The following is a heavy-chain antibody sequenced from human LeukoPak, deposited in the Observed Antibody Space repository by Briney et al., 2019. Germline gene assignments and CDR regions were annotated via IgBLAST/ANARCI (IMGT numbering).Heavy chain of an antibody. J-gene: IGHJ3*02. Sequence: GGSLRLSCAASGFTFSSYAMHWVRQAPGKGLEWVAVISYDGSNKYYADSVKGRFTISRDNSKNTLYLQMNSLRAEDTAVYYCARGDIVVVPAARGPPGAFDIWGQGTMVTVSS. CDR3: ARGDIVVVPAARGPPGAFDI. CDR1: GFTFSSYA. V-gene: IGHV3-30-3*01. D-gene: IGHD2-2*01. CDR2: ISYDGSNK.